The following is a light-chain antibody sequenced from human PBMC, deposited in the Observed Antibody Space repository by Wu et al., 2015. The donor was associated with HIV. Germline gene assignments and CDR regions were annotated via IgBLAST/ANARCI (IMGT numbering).Light chain of an antibody. CDR3: QQYGNSPYT. CDR2: GAS. CDR1: QSVSSSF. Sequence: EILLTQSPGTLSLSPGERATLSCRASQSVSSSFLAWYQQKPGQAPRLLIYGASTRATGIPDRFSGSGSGTDFTLTINRLEPEDFAVYYCQQYGNSPYTFGQGTKLEIK. J-gene: IGKJ2*01. V-gene: IGKV3-20*01.